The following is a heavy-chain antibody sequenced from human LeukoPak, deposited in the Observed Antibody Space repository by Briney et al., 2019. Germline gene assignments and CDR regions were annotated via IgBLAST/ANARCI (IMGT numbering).Heavy chain of an antibody. CDR2: ISSSSSHT. CDR1: GFTFSDYY. J-gene: IGHJ4*02. V-gene: IGHV3-11*06. Sequence: GGSLRLSCAASGFTFSDYYMSWIRQAPGKGLEWVSYISSSSSHTTYADSVEGRFTISRDNSKNTLYLQMNSLRAEDTAVYYCARERGAWRFDYWGQGTLVTVSS. CDR3: ARERGAWRFDY. D-gene: IGHD3-3*01.